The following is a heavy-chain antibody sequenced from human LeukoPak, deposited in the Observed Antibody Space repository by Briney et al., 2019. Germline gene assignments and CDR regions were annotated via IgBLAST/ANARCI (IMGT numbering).Heavy chain of an antibody. J-gene: IGHJ4*02. V-gene: IGHV3-33*01. CDR3: ARDGHGLVPWYYFDY. CDR1: GFSFSTSG. D-gene: IGHD3/OR15-3a*01. CDR2: IWYDGSYK. Sequence: GSLRLSCAASGFSFSTSGMHWVRQAPGKGLEWVAIIWYDGSYKYYADSVKGRFTISRDNSKNTVYLQMNSLRAEDTAVYYCARDGHGLVPWYYFDYWGQGTLVTVSS.